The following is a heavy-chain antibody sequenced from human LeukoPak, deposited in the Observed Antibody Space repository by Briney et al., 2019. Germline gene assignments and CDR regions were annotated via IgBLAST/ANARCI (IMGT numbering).Heavy chain of an antibody. CDR3: ARMCSGGSCYSFQH. V-gene: IGHV1-18*01. CDR2: ISAYNGNT. J-gene: IGHJ1*01. CDR1: GGTFSSYS. Sequence: VASVKVSCKASGGTFSSYSISWVRQAPGQGLEWMGWISAYNGNTNYAQKLQGRVTMTTDTSTSTAYMELRSLRSDDTAVYYCARMCSGGSCYSFQHWGQGTLVTVSS. D-gene: IGHD2-15*01.